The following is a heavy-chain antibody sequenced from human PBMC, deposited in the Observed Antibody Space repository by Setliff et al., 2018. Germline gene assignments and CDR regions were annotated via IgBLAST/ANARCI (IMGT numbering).Heavy chain of an antibody. D-gene: IGHD3-16*01. CDR3: ARDGGEY. Sequence: LRLSCAASGFTFSNAWMSWVRQAPGKGLEWVANIKQDGSEKYYVDSVKGRFTISRDNAKNSLYLQMNSLRAEDTAVYYCARDGGEYWGQGTLVTVSS. V-gene: IGHV3-7*01. CDR2: IKQDGSEK. J-gene: IGHJ4*02. CDR1: GFTFSNAW.